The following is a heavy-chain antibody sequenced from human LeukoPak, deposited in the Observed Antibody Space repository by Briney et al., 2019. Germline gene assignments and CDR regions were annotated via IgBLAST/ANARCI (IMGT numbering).Heavy chain of an antibody. D-gene: IGHD3-10*01. CDR1: GGSFSGYY. V-gene: IGHV4-34*01. CDR2: INHSGST. J-gene: IGHJ4*02. Sequence: SETLSLTCAVYGGSFSGYYWSWIRQPPGKGLEWIGEINHSGSTNYYPSLKSRVTISVDTSKNQFSLKLSSVTAADTAVYYCARGGGRSSWGRGTLVTVSS. CDR3: ARGGGRSS.